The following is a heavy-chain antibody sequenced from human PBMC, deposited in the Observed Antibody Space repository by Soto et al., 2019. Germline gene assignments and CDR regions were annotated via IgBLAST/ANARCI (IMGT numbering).Heavy chain of an antibody. CDR3: AKCVPADIYYYYMDV. D-gene: IGHD2-2*01. Sequence: WGSLRLSSAASGFTFSSYAMSWVRQAPGKGLEWVSAISGSGGSTYYADSVKGRFTISRDNSKNTLYLQMNSLRAEDTAVYYCAKCVPADIYYYYMDVWGKGTTVTVSS. J-gene: IGHJ6*03. CDR1: GFTFSSYA. V-gene: IGHV3-23*01. CDR2: ISGSGGST.